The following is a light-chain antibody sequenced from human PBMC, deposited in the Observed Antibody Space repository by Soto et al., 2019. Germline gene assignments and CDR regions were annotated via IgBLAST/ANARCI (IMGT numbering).Light chain of an antibody. CDR1: SGHSSYA. Sequence: QAVVTQSPSASASLGASVKLTCTLSSGHSSYAIAWHQQQPEKGPRYLMKLNSDGSHSKGGGNPDRFSGSSSGAERYLTISSLQSEDEADYYCQTWGTGIHVVFGGGTKVTVL. V-gene: IGLV4-69*01. CDR2: LNSDGSH. CDR3: QTWGTGIHVV. J-gene: IGLJ2*01.